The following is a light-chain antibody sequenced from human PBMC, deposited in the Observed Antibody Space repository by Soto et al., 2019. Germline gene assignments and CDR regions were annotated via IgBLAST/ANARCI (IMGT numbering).Light chain of an antibody. CDR3: QQRSNWFPGTIT. V-gene: IGKV3-11*01. CDR1: QSVSSY. J-gene: IGKJ3*01. Sequence: EIVLTQSPATLSLSPGERATLSCRASQSVSSYLAWYQQKPGQAPRLLIYDVSNRATGIPARFSGSGSGTDVTLTISSLEPEDFAVYYCQQRSNWFPGTITFGPGTKVDIK. CDR2: DVS.